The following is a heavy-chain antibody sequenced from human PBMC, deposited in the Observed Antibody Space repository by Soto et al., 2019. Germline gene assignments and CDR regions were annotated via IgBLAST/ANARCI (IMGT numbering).Heavy chain of an antibody. J-gene: IGHJ4*02. CDR3: ARDSYLGYCSGGSCYLYYFDY. CDR2: ISAYNGNT. D-gene: IGHD2-15*01. CDR1: GYTFTSYG. Sequence: QVQLVQSGAEVKKPGASVKVSCKASGYTFTSYGISWVRQAPGQGLEGMGWISAYNGNTNYAQKLQGRATMTTDTSTSTAYMELRSLRSDDTAVYYCARDSYLGYCSGGSCYLYYFDYWGQGTLVTVSS. V-gene: IGHV1-18*01.